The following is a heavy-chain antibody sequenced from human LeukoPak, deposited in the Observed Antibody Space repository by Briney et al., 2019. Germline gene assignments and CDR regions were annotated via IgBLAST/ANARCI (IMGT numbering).Heavy chain of an antibody. CDR3: ARRIVVVVTAAQGWFDP. CDR1: GGSFSGYY. CDR2: INPSGMT. V-gene: IGHV4-34*01. Sequence: SETLSLTCAVYGGSFSGYYWSWIRQPPGKGLEWIGEINPSGMTNYSPSLKSRVTMSAYTSKNQFSLKLSSVTAADTAVYYCARRIVVVVTAAQGWFDPWGQGTLVTVSS. J-gene: IGHJ5*02. D-gene: IGHD2-15*01.